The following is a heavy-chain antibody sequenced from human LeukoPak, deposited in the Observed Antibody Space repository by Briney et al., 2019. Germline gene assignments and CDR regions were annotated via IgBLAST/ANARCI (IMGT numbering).Heavy chain of an antibody. Sequence: SETLSLTCTVSGGSISGYYYNWLRQPPGQGLEGIGYVFYSGTTNYNPSLKSRLTISVDTSKNQVSLNLNSVTAADTAVYYCARGYSFGTFVYAFDIWGQGTTVTVSS. V-gene: IGHV4-59*08. CDR3: ARGYSFGTFVYAFDI. J-gene: IGHJ3*02. CDR1: GGSISGYY. CDR2: VFYSGTT. D-gene: IGHD5-18*01.